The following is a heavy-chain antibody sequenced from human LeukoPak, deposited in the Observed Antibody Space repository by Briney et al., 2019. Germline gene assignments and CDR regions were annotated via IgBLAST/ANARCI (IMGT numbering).Heavy chain of an antibody. J-gene: IGHJ4*02. Sequence: ASVKVSCKASGYTFTSYYMHWVRQAPGQGLEWMGIINPSGGSTSYAQKFQGRVTITADESTSTAYMELSSLRSEDTAVYYCARSDYYDSSGYYYYFDYWGQGTLVTVSS. CDR2: INPSGGST. V-gene: IGHV1-46*01. CDR1: GYTFTSYY. D-gene: IGHD3-22*01. CDR3: ARSDYYDSSGYYYYFDY.